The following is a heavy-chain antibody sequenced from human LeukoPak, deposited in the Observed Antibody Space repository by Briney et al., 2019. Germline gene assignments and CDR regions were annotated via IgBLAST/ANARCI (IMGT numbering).Heavy chain of an antibody. CDR2: ISSSGSTI. CDR3: ARSGPHCSSTSCYRVYYYYYYMDV. Sequence: GGSLRLSCAASGFTFSSYEMNWVRQAPGKGLEWVSYISSSGSTIYYADSVKGRFTISRDNAKNSLYLQMNSLRAEDTAVYYCARSGPHCSSTSCYRVYYYYYYMDVWGKGTTVTVSS. D-gene: IGHD2-2*01. V-gene: IGHV3-48*03. CDR1: GFTFSSYE. J-gene: IGHJ6*03.